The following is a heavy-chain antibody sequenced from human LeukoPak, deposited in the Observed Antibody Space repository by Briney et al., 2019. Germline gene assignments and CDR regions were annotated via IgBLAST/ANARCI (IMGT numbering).Heavy chain of an antibody. CDR3: ARLVGVTEYFDY. D-gene: IGHD1-26*01. Sequence: SETLSLTCTVSGGSISSSNYYWGWIRQSPGKGLEWIGSISYSGRTHYNPSLKSRVSISVDTSNNHFSLKLASVTAADTSVFYCARLVGVTEYFDYWGQGTLVTVSS. CDR2: ISYSGRT. CDR1: GGSISSSNYY. J-gene: IGHJ4*02. V-gene: IGHV4-39*02.